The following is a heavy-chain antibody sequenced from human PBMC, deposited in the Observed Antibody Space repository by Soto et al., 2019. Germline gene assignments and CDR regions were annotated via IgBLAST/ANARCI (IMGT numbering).Heavy chain of an antibody. CDR1: GFGFDEYG. V-gene: IGHV3-20*04. CDR3: ARDHRWGYEYGDYGDS. D-gene: IGHD4-17*01. J-gene: IGHJ5*01. CDR2: INRHGDST. Sequence: EVSLVESGGGVVRPGGSLRLSCAASGFGFDEYGMSWVRQGPGKGLEWVSGINRHGDSTGYADSVKGRFTISRDNVKNSLYLQMNGLRAEDTAFYYCARDHRWGYEYGDYGDSWGQGTLVTVSS.